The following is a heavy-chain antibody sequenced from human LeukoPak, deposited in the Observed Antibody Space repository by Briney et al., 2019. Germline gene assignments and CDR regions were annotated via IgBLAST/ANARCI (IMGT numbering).Heavy chain of an antibody. J-gene: IGHJ6*03. D-gene: IGHD6-13*01. CDR3: ARRIAAAGTIYYYYMDV. CDR2: INPNSGGT. Sequence: GASVKVSCKASGYTFTGYYMHWVRQAPGQGLEWMGWINPNSGGTNYAQKFQGRVTMTRDTSISTAYVELSRLRSDDTAVYYCARRIAAAGTIYYYYMDVWGKGTTVTVSS. V-gene: IGHV1-2*02. CDR1: GYTFTGYY.